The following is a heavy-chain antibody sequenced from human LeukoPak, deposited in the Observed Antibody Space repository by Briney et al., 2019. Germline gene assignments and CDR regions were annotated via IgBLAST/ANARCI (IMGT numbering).Heavy chain of an antibody. CDR1: GYSFTSYW. Sequence: GESLKISCKGSGYSFTSYWIGWVRQMPGKGLEWMGIVNPGNSNTIYSPSFQGQVTISTDKSISTAYLQWSSLKASDTAMYYCARIRPQDAFDIWGQGTMVTVSS. J-gene: IGHJ3*02. CDR2: VNPGNSNT. CDR3: ARIRPQDAFDI. V-gene: IGHV5-51*01.